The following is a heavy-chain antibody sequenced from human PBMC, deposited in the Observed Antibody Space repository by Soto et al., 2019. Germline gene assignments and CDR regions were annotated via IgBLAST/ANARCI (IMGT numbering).Heavy chain of an antibody. CDR2: INPNSGGT. V-gene: IGHV1-2*04. D-gene: IGHD7-27*01. Sequence: ASVKVSCKASGYTFSSYGINWVRQAPGQGLEWMGWINPNSGGTNYAQKFQGWVTMTRDTSISTAYMELSRLRSDDTAVYYCARDHLTNFDYWGQGTLVTVSS. CDR3: ARDHLTNFDY. J-gene: IGHJ4*02. CDR1: GYTFSSYG.